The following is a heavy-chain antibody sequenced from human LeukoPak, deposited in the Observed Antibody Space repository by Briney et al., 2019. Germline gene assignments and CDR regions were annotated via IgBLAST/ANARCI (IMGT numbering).Heavy chain of an antibody. D-gene: IGHD2-15*01. CDR3: ARGYCSGGSCYSVENWFDP. J-gene: IGHJ5*02. Sequence: ASVKVSCKASGYTFTAYYMHWVRQAPGQGLEWVGRINPNSGDTNYAQKFQGRVTMTRDTSISTAYMELSRLRSDDTAVYYCARGYCSGGSCYSVENWFDPWGQGTLVTVSS. V-gene: IGHV1-2*06. CDR1: GYTFTAYY. CDR2: INPNSGDT.